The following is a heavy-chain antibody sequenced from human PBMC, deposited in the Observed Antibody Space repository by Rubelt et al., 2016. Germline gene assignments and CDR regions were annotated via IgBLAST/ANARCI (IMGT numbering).Heavy chain of an antibody. Sequence: QVQLQQWGAGLLKPSETLSLTCAVYGGSFSGYYWSWFRQPPGKGLEWIGEINHSGSTNYNPSIKSRVTISVDTSKNQFSLKLSSVTAADTAVYYCARRRRYSGSSYWYFDLWGRGTLVTVSS. CDR2: INHSGST. CDR1: GGSFSGYY. D-gene: IGHD1-26*01. J-gene: IGHJ2*01. CDR3: ARRRRYSGSSYWYFDL. V-gene: IGHV4-34*01.